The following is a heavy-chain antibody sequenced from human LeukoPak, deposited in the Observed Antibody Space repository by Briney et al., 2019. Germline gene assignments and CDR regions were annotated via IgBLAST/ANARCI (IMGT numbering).Heavy chain of an antibody. CDR3: ARGGNSSWDY. V-gene: IGHV3-30*04. CDR2: ISYDGSNK. CDR1: GFTFSSYA. J-gene: IGHJ4*02. D-gene: IGHD6-6*01. Sequence: GGSLRLSCAASGFTFSSYAMHWVRQAPGKGLEWVAVISYDGSNKYYADSVKGRFTISRDNAKNSLYLQMNSLRVEDTAVYYCARGGNSSWDYWGQGALVTVSS.